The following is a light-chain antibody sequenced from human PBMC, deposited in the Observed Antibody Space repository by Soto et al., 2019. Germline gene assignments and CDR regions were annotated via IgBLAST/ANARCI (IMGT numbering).Light chain of an antibody. J-gene: IGKJ5*01. CDR3: QQRYNWPIT. Sequence: EIVLTQSPATLSFSPGETSTLSCRASQSFSGYIGWYQQKPGQAPRLLIYADSNRATGIPARFSGSGSGTDFTLTISSLEPEDFSVYYCQQRYNWPITFGQGTRLEIK. V-gene: IGKV3-11*01. CDR1: QSFSGY. CDR2: ADS.